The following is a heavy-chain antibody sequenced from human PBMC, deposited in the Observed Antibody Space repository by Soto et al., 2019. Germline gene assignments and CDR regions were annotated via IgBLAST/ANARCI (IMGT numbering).Heavy chain of an antibody. CDR1: AFTFSSYA. V-gene: IGHV3-23*01. Sequence: GGSLRLSCAASAFTFSSYAMSWVRQAPGKGLEWVSAISGSGGSTYYADSVKGRFTISRDNSKNTLYLQMNSLRAEDTAVYYCAKTFGYDILTGGTRNNWFDPWGQGTLVTVSS. CDR2: ISGSGGST. D-gene: IGHD3-9*01. J-gene: IGHJ5*02. CDR3: AKTFGYDILTGGTRNNWFDP.